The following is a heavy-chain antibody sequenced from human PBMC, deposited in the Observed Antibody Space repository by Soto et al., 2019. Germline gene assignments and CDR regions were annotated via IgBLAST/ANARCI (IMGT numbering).Heavy chain of an antibody. Sequence: GGSLRLSCAASGFTFSSYSMNWVRQAPGKGLEWISYISSSSSTIYYADSVKGRFTISRDNAKNSLYLQMNSLRAEDTAVYYCVRVIVVVPAAKGYMDVWGKGTTVTVSS. CDR2: ISSSSSTI. CDR3: VRVIVVVPAAKGYMDV. CDR1: GFTFSSYS. V-gene: IGHV3-48*01. D-gene: IGHD2-2*01. J-gene: IGHJ6*03.